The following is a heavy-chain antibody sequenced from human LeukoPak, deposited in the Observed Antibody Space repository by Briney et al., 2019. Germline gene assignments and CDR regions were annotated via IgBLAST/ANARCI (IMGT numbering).Heavy chain of an antibody. Sequence: GGSLRLSCAASGFTFSTYGMSWVRQTPGKGLEWVSAISSGDAHAYSADSVKGRFTISRDNSKNTLYLQMNSLRAEDTAVYYCARFTGGNFDSWGRGTLVTVSS. CDR2: ISSGDAHA. V-gene: IGHV3-23*01. D-gene: IGHD1-14*01. CDR1: GFTFSTYG. J-gene: IGHJ4*02. CDR3: ARFTGGNFDS.